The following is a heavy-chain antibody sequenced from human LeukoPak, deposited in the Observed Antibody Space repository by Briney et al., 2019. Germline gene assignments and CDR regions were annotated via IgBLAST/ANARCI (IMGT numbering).Heavy chain of an antibody. CDR3: AKWGARMKVVFINAYFQN. J-gene: IGHJ4*02. D-gene: IGHD3-22*01. V-gene: IGHV3-23*01. CDR2: ISGSGGST. Sequence: GGSLRLSCAASGFTFSSYAMSWVRQAPGKGLEWVSAISGSGGSTYYADSVKGRFTISRDNSKNTLYLQMNSLRAEDTAVYYCAKWGARMKVVFINAYFQNWAQGTRVTVSS. CDR1: GFTFSSYA.